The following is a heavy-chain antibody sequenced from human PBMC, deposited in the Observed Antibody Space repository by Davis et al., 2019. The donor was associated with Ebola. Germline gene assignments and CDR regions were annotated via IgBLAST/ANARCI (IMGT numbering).Heavy chain of an antibody. CDR1: GFTFSSYS. Sequence: GESLKISCAASGFTFSSYSMNWVRQAPGKLLEWVSSISSTSSYIYYEESVRGRFTISRDNAKNSLYLQMNSLRAEDTAVYYCAREPRQTYYYDSSGYSYCDDWGQGTLVTVSS. CDR2: ISSTSSYI. D-gene: IGHD3-22*01. J-gene: IGHJ4*02. V-gene: IGHV3-21*01. CDR3: AREPRQTYYYDSSGYSYCDD.